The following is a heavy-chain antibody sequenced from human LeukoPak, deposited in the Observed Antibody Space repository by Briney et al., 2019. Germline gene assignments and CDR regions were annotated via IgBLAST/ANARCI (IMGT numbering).Heavy chain of an antibody. Sequence: ASVKVSXKASGYTFTSYGISWVRQAPGQGLEWMGWISAYNGNTNYAQKLQGRVTMTTDTSTSTAYMELRSLRSDDTAVYYCARDSRTGYYDFWSGYYTFDYWGQGTLVTVSS. CDR3: ARDSRTGYYDFWSGYYTFDY. V-gene: IGHV1-18*01. CDR2: ISAYNGNT. CDR1: GYTFTSYG. J-gene: IGHJ4*02. D-gene: IGHD3-3*01.